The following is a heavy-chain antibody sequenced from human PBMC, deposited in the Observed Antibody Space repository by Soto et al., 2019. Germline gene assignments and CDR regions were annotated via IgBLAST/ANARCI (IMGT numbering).Heavy chain of an antibody. CDR3: VRDGTKTLRDWFDP. CDR2: IYATGTT. V-gene: IGHV4-4*07. J-gene: IGHJ5*02. CDR1: GASISGFY. D-gene: IGHD1-1*01. Sequence: SETLSLTCTVSGASISGFYWSWIRKSAGKGLEWIGRIYATGTTDYNPSLKSRVKMSVDTSKKQFSLKLRSVTAADSAVYYCVRDGTKTLRDWFDPWGQGISVTVSS.